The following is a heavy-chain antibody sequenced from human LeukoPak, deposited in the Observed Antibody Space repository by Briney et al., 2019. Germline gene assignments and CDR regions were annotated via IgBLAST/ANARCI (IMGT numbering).Heavy chain of an antibody. J-gene: IGHJ4*02. Sequence: GGSPRLSCAASGFTFSSYGMHWVRQAPGKGLEWVAVIWYDGSNKYYADSVKGRFTISRDNSKNTLYLQMNSLRAEDTAVYYCARDLTMVRTMLGYWGQGTLVTAFS. CDR1: GFTFSSYG. CDR2: IWYDGSNK. D-gene: IGHD3-10*01. V-gene: IGHV3-33*01. CDR3: ARDLTMVRTMLGY.